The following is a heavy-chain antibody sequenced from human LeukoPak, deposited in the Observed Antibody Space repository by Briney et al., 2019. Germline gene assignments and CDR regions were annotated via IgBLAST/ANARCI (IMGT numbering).Heavy chain of an antibody. CDR1: GYTFTNYE. V-gene: IGHV1-8*03. CDR3: ARTQQLVLRSPLDP. Sequence: ASVKVSCKASGYTFTNYEIHWVRQATGQGLEWMGWMNPYSGNTGYAQNFQGRITITRNTSISTAYMELSSLRSEDTAVYYCARTQQLVLRSPLDPWGQGTLVTVSS. J-gene: IGHJ5*02. CDR2: MNPYSGNT. D-gene: IGHD6-13*01.